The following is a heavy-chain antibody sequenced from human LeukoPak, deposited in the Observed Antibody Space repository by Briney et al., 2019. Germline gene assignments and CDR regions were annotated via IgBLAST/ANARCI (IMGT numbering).Heavy chain of an antibody. V-gene: IGHV1-69*01. J-gene: IGHJ4*02. CDR2: IIPIFGTA. Sequence: SVKVSCKASGGTFSSYAINWVRQAPGQGLEWMGGIIPIFGTANYSQKFQDRVTITADESTSTAYMELSSLRSEDTAIYYCASRLYCSNTRCRNFPFAYWGQGTLVTVSS. CDR1: GGTFSSYA. D-gene: IGHD2-2*01. CDR3: ASRLYCSNTRCRNFPFAY.